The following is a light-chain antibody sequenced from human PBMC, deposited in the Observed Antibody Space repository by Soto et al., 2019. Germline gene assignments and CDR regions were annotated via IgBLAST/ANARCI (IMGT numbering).Light chain of an antibody. V-gene: IGLV2-11*01. CDR1: SSDVGGYKY. J-gene: IGLJ1*01. Sequence: ALTQPRSVSGSPGQSVTISCTGTSSDVGGYKYVSWYQQHPGKAPKLMVYDVNKRPSGVPDRFSGSKSGTSASLAISGLQPEDEADYCCAAWDDSLNEYVFGDGTKVTVL. CDR3: AAWDDSLNEYV. CDR2: DVN.